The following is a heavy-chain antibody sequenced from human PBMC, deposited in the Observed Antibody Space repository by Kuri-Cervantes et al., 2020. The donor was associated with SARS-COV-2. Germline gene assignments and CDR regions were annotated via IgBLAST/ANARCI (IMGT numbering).Heavy chain of an antibody. J-gene: IGHJ6*03. CDR1: GFTFSSYG. V-gene: IGHV3-13*01. CDR3: ARANIVVVPAALGAIIYYYYYMDV. Sequence: GESLKISCAASGFTFSSYGMHWVRQATGKGLEWVSAIGTAGDTYYPGSVKGRFTISRENAKNSLYLQMNSLRAGDTAVYYCARANIVVVPAALGAIIYYYYYMDVWGKGTTVTVSS. D-gene: IGHD2-2*01. CDR2: IGTAGDT.